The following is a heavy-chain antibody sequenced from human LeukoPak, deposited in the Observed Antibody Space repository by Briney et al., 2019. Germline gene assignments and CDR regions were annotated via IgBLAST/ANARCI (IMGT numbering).Heavy chain of an antibody. CDR2: ISPDGGVT. D-gene: IGHD2-2*01. CDR1: GLTFTTYA. CDR3: VTRPPAGRYFDY. Sequence: GGSLRLSCSASGLTFTTYAVFWVRQAPGKGLEYVSAISPDGGVTYYADSVKGRFTISRDNSKDTLYLQMSSLRAEDTAEYYCVTRPPAGRYFDYWGQGTKVTVSS. V-gene: IGHV3-64D*08. J-gene: IGHJ4*02.